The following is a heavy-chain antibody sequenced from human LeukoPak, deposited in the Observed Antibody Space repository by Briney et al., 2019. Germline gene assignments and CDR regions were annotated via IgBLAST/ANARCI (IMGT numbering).Heavy chain of an antibody. V-gene: IGHV3-23*01. CDR1: GITFSNYA. J-gene: IGHJ4*02. CDR3: ARGAAIGPTLGFDY. D-gene: IGHD6-13*01. Sequence: GGSLRLSCVASGITFSNYAVSWVRQAPEKGLDWVSVISGSAHKIRYADSVKGRFTISRDISKNTLYLQMTSLRAEDTAVYYCARGAAIGPTLGFDYWGQGTLVTVSS. CDR2: ISGSAHKI.